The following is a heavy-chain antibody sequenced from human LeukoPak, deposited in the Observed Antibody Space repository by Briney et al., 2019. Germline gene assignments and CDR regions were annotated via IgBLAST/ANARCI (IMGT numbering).Heavy chain of an antibody. CDR2: IYTSGST. CDR1: GGSISSGSFY. V-gene: IGHV4-61*02. D-gene: IGHD2-2*01. CDR3: ARHPIYCSSTSCQAP. Sequence: SQTLSLTCTVSGGSISSGSFYWRWVRTPAGEGLEWVGRIYTSGSTHYNPSLKSRVTISVDTSKNQFSLKLSSVTAADTAVYYCARHPIYCSSTSCQAPWGQGTLVTVSS. J-gene: IGHJ5*02.